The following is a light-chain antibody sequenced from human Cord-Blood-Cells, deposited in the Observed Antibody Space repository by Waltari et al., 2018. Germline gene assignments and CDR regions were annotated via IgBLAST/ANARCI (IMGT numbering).Light chain of an antibody. CDR2: EVS. CDR1: SSDDGGYNY. CDR3: SSYAGSNNYV. V-gene: IGLV2-8*01. Sequence: QSAMTQPPSASGSPGQSVTIPCTGPSSDDGGYNYVSWYQQHPGKAPKLMIYEVSKRPSGVPDRFSGSKSGNTASLTVSGLQAEDEADYYCSSYAGSNNYVFGTGTKVTVL. J-gene: IGLJ1*01.